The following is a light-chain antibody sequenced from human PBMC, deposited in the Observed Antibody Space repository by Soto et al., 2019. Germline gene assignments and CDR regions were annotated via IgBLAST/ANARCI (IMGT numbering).Light chain of an antibody. J-gene: IGKJ1*01. Sequence: EIVLTQSPGTLSLSPGERATLSCRASQSVSSSYLAWYQQKPGQAPRLLIYGASRRATGIPARFSGSGSGTDFTLTISRREPEDFAVYYCQQYGSSPRTFGQGTKVEIK. CDR3: QQYGSSPRT. V-gene: IGKV3-20*01. CDR2: GAS. CDR1: QSVSSSY.